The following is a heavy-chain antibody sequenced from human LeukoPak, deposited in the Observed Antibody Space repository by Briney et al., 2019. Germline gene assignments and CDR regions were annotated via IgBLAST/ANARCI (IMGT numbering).Heavy chain of an antibody. J-gene: IGHJ4*02. CDR3: ARDLAMIVPLYYFDY. V-gene: IGHV3-33*08. CDR2: IWYDGSNK. CDR1: GFAFSSYA. Sequence: GGSLRLSCAASGFAFSSYAMHWVRQAPGKGLEWVAVIWYDGSNKYYADSVKGRFTISRDNSKNTLYLQMNSLRAEDTAVYYCARDLAMIVPLYYFDYWGQGTLVTVSS. D-gene: IGHD3-22*01.